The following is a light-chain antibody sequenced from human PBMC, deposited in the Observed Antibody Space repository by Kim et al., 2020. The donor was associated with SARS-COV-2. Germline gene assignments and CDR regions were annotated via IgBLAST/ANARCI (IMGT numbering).Light chain of an antibody. CDR2: DVS. CDR3: SSYTSSSTWV. CDR1: SSDVGGYNY. Sequence: GQSITNPCTGTSSDVGGYNYVSWYQQHPGKAPKLMIYDVSNRPSGVSNRFSGSKSGNTASLTISGLQAEDEADYYCSSYTSSSTWVFGGGTQLTV. V-gene: IGLV2-14*03. J-gene: IGLJ3*02.